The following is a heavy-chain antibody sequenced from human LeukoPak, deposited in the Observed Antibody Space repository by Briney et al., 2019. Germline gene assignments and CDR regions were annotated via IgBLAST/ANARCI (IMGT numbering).Heavy chain of an antibody. CDR1: GYAFVSFA. V-gene: IGHV1-18*01. D-gene: IGHD3-22*01. CDR2: ISAYNGNT. J-gene: IGHJ3*02. Sequence: ASVKVSCKASGYAFVSFAISWVRQAPGQGLEWMGWISAYNGNTNYAQKLQGRVTMTTDTSTSTAYMELRSLRSDDTAVYYCARDPETYYYDSSGRNAFDIWGQGTMVTVSS. CDR3: ARDPETYYYDSSGRNAFDI.